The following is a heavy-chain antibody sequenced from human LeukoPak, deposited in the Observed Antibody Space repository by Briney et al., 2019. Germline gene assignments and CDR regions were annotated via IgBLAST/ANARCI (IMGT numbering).Heavy chain of an antibody. CDR2: INPNSGGT. Sequence: ASVKVSCKASGYTFSGYYMRWVRQAPGQGLEWMGWINPNSGGTNYAQKFQGRVTMTRDTSISTAYMELSRLRSDDTAVYYCARGYPLSTTAAGTYFQHWGQGTLVTVSS. J-gene: IGHJ1*01. D-gene: IGHD6-13*01. V-gene: IGHV1-2*02. CDR1: GYTFSGYY. CDR3: ARGYPLSTTAAGTYFQH.